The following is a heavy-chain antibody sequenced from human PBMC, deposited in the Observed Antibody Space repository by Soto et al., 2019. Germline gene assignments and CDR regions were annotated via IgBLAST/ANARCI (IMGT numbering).Heavy chain of an antibody. CDR1: RFTVSSNY. D-gene: IGHD3-10*01. CDR3: ARRGLGAFDI. V-gene: IGHV3-53*04. CDR2: IYSGGST. Sequence: GGSLRLSCAASRFTVSSNYMSWVRQAPGKGLEWVSVIYSGGSTYHADSVKGRFTISRHNSKNTLYLQMNSLRAEDTAVYYCARRGLGAFDIWGQGTMVTVSS. J-gene: IGHJ3*02.